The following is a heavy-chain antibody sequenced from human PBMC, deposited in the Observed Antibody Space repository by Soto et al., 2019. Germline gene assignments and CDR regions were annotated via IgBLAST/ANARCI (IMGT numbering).Heavy chain of an antibody. D-gene: IGHD6-6*01. CDR2: ISSDGKDK. CDR1: GFTFSSYA. V-gene: IGHV3-30*18. J-gene: IGHJ4*02. Sequence: QVQLVESGGGVVQPGRSLRLSCAASGFTFSSYAIHWGRQAPGKGLEWVAVISSDGKDKYAADSMKGRFAISRDNYKNTLYLQMNSLRAEDTAVYYCAKESGRVSADYYFDSWGQGTLVTVSS. CDR3: AKESGRVSADYYFDS.